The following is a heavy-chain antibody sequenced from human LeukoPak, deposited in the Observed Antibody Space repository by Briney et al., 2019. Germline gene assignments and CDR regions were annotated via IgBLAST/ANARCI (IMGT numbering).Heavy chain of an antibody. Sequence: PSETLSLTCTVSGGSISSYYWSWIRQPPGKGLEWIGYIYYSGSINYNPSLKSRVTISVDTSKNQFSLKLSSVTAADTAVYYCATTYYYDSSGYLLGAFDIWGQGTMVTVSS. CDR1: GGSISSYY. CDR3: ATTYYYDSSGYLLGAFDI. V-gene: IGHV4-59*08. D-gene: IGHD3-22*01. CDR2: IYYSGSI. J-gene: IGHJ3*02.